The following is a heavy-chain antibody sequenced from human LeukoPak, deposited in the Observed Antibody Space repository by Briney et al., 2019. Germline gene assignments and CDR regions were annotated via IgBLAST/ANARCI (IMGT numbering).Heavy chain of an antibody. J-gene: IGHJ4*02. D-gene: IGHD2-21*01. CDR1: GFTFSSYG. CDR2: IQNDGSNE. V-gene: IGHV3-30*02. Sequence: PGGSLRLSCAASGFTFSSYGMHWVRQAPGKGLEGVAYIQNDGSNEQYADSVKGRFTISRDNAKNSLYLQMNSLRAEDTAVYYCARGPARGNCFDYWGQGTLVTVSS. CDR3: ARGPARGNCFDY.